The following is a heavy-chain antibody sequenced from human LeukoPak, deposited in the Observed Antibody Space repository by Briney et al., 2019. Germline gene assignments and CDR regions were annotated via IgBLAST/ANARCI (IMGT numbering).Heavy chain of an antibody. Sequence: PGRSLRLSCAASGFTFSSYAMHWVRQAPGKGLEWVAVISYDGSNKYYADSVKGRFTISRDNSKNTLYLQMNSLRAEDTAVYYCAKDTAMVMTYYFDYWGQGTLVTVSS. J-gene: IGHJ4*02. CDR2: ISYDGSNK. CDR3: AKDTAMVMTYYFDY. CDR1: GFTFSSYA. V-gene: IGHV3-30-3*02. D-gene: IGHD5-18*01.